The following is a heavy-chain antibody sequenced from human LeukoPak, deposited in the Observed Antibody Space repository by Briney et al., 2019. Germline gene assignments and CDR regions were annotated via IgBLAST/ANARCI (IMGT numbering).Heavy chain of an antibody. D-gene: IGHD5-12*01. CDR2: IYYSGCT. CDR1: GGPISRFY. J-gene: IGHJ4*02. Sequence: SETLSLTCTVSGGPISRFYWLWIREPPGKGLEGSGYIYYSGCTNYNPFLKSRITIPVDTSKNQFSLKLSSVTAADTAVYYCARERYSGYDSDYFDYWGQGTLVTVSS. V-gene: IGHV4-59*13. CDR3: ARERYSGYDSDYFDY.